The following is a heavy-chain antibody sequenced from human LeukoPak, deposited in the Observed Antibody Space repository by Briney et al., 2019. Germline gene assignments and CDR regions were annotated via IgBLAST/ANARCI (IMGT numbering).Heavy chain of an antibody. D-gene: IGHD1-7*01. CDR2: INPSGGST. Sequence: ASVKVSCKASGYAFTSYFMHWVRQAPGQGLEWMGIINPSGGSTSYAQKFQGRVTMTRATSTSTVYMELSSLRSEDTAVYYCARVELNYGMDVWGQGTTVTVSS. V-gene: IGHV1-46*01. CDR1: GYAFTSYF. CDR3: ARVELNYGMDV. J-gene: IGHJ6*02.